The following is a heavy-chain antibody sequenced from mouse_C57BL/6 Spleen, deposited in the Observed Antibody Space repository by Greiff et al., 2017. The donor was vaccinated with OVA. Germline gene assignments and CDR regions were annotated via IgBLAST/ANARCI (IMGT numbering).Heavy chain of an antibody. D-gene: IGHD2-2*01. V-gene: IGHV1-47*01. CDR2: FHPYNDDT. CDR3: ARSTMVTTEGDWYFDV. J-gene: IGHJ1*03. Sequence: QVQLQQSGAELVKPGASVKMSCKASGYTFTTYPIEWMKQNHGKSLEWIGNFHPYNDDTKYNEKFKGKATLTVEKSSSTVYLELSRLTSDDSAVYYCARSTMVTTEGDWYFDVWGTGTTVTVSS. CDR1: GYTFTTYP.